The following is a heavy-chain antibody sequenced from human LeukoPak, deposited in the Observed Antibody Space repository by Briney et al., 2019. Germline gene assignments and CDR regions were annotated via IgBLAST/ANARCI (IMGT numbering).Heavy chain of an antibody. CDR3: ASYFGGSVPFDP. Sequence: KTSETLSLTCAVYGGSFSGYYWSWIRQPPGKGLEWIGEINHSGSTNYNPSLKSRVTISVDTSKNQFSLKLSSVTAADTAVYYCASYFGGSVPFDPWGQGTLVTVSS. CDR2: INHSGST. D-gene: IGHD2-21*01. J-gene: IGHJ5*02. V-gene: IGHV4-34*01. CDR1: GGSFSGYY.